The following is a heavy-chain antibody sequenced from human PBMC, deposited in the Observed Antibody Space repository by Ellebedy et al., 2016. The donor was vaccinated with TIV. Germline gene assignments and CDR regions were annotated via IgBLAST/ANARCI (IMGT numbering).Heavy chain of an antibody. J-gene: IGHJ4*02. Sequence: GGSLRLSCAASGFTLHDYAMHWVRQAPGKGLEWVSGISWNSGNIGYVDSVKGRFTISRDNARNSLYLQMNSLIPEDTALYYCARDLGTSSGGGYFDSWGQGTLVTVSS. CDR2: ISWNSGNI. CDR3: ARDLGTSSGGGYFDS. CDR1: GFTLHDYA. V-gene: IGHV3-9*01. D-gene: IGHD6-6*01.